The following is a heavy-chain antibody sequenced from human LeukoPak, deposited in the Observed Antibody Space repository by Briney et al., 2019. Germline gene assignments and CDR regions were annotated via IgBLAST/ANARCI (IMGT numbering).Heavy chain of an antibody. CDR1: GYTFTGYY. CDR3: ARGGNLVGKNYYYYGMDV. V-gene: IGHV1-2*04. Sequence: ASVKVSCKASGYTFTGYYMHWVRQAPGQGLEWMGWINPNSGGTNYAQKFQGWVTMTRDTSISTAYMELSRLRSDDTAVYYCARGGNLVGKNYYYYGMDVWGQGTTVTVSS. D-gene: IGHD1-26*01. J-gene: IGHJ6*02. CDR2: INPNSGGT.